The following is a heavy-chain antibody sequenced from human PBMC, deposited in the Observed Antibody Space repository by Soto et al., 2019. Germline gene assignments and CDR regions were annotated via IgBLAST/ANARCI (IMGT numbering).Heavy chain of an antibody. D-gene: IGHD6-13*01. Sequence: GGSLRLSCAASGFTFSSYSMNWVRQAPGKGLEWVSLVSFDSNYIYYADSVKGRFTISRDNAKNSVYLQMNSLRAEDTAVYYCARERGWQLYFDYWGRGALVTVSS. CDR2: VSFDSNYI. J-gene: IGHJ4*02. V-gene: IGHV3-21*01. CDR3: ARERGWQLYFDY. CDR1: GFTFSSYS.